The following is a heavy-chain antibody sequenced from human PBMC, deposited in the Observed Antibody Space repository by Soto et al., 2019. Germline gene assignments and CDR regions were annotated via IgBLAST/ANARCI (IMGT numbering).Heavy chain of an antibody. CDR3: ASKGPRDY. J-gene: IGHJ4*02. CDR1: GYPFTSYA. CDR2: INAGNGKT. V-gene: IGHV1-3*01. Sequence: ATVKVSCKASGYPFTSYAMLWVRQAPGQRLEWMGWINAGNGKTKYSQKFQGRVTITRDTSASTAYMELSSLRSEDTAVYYCASKGPRDYWGQGTLVTVSS.